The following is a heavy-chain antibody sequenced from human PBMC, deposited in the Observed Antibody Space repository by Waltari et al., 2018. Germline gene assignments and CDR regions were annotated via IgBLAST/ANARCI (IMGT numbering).Heavy chain of an antibody. D-gene: IGHD3-10*01. CDR1: GGSISSYY. CDR3: ARDLIRFGPPPGRYYYYMDV. Sequence: QVQLQESGPGLVKPSETLSLTCTVSGGSISSYYWSWIRQPPGKGLEWIGYIYYSGSTNYNPALKSRVTISVDTSKNQFSLKLSSVTAADTAVYYCARDLIRFGPPPGRYYYYMDVWGKGTTVTVSS. V-gene: IGHV4-59*01. J-gene: IGHJ6*03. CDR2: IYYSGST.